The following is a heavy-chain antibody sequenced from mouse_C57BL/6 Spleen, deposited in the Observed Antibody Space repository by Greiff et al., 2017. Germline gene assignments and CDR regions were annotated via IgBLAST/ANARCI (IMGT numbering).Heavy chain of an antibody. J-gene: IGHJ2*01. CDR2: IDPSDSET. CDR1: GYTFTSYW. Sequence: QVQLQQPGAKLVRPGSSVKLSCKASGYTFTSYWMHWVKQRPIQGLEWIGNIDPSDSETHYNQKFKDKATLTVDKSSSTAYMQLSSLTSEDSAVYYCARSDSSGYDFDYWGQGTTLTVSS. CDR3: ARSDSSGYDFDY. D-gene: IGHD3-2*02. V-gene: IGHV1-52*01.